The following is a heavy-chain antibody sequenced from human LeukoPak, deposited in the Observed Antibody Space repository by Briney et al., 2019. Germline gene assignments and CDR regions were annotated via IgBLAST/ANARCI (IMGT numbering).Heavy chain of an antibody. J-gene: IGHJ4*02. CDR1: GGSISSGDYY. D-gene: IGHD5-12*01. CDR3: AREEYSGYDSAYYFDY. V-gene: IGHV4-30-4*01. Sequence: PSQTLSLTCTVSGGSISSGDYYWSWIRQPPGKGLEWIGYIYYRGSTYYNPSLKSRVTISVDTSKSQFSLKLSSVTAADTAVYYCAREEYSGYDSAYYFDYWGQGTLVTVSS. CDR2: IYYRGST.